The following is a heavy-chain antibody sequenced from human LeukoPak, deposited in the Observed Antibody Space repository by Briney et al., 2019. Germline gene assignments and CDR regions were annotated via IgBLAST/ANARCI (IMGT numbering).Heavy chain of an antibody. V-gene: IGHV4-34*01. CDR2: INHSGST. Sequence: PSETLSLTCAVYGGSFSGYYWSWIRQPPGKGLEWIGEINHSGSTNYNPSLKSRVTISVDTSKNQFSLKLSSVTAADTAVYYCARVSRYGSGRRPDTSHRTYRWFDPWGQGTLVTVPS. J-gene: IGHJ5*02. CDR1: GGSFSGYY. CDR3: ARVSRYGSGRRPDTSHRTYRWFDP. D-gene: IGHD3-10*01.